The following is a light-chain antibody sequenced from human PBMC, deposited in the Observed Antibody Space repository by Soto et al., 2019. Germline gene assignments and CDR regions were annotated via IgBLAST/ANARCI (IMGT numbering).Light chain of an antibody. V-gene: IGKV1-5*01. Sequence: DIQMTQSPSTLSASVGDRVTITCRASQSISGWLAWYQQKPGKAPKLLIYDASTLESGVPSRFSGSASGTEFTLTISRLQPDDFATYYCQQYGSYSPTYGHGTKLEIK. CDR2: DAS. CDR3: QQYGSYSPT. CDR1: QSISGW. J-gene: IGKJ2*01.